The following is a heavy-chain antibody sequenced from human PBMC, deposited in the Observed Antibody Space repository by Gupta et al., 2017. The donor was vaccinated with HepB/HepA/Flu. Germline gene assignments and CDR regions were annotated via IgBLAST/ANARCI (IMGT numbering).Heavy chain of an antibody. CDR2: ISGDGGST. J-gene: IGHJ2*01. Sequence: EVQLVESGGGVVQPGGSLRLSCAASGFTFDDYAMHWVRQAPGKGLEGVSLISGDGGSTYYADSVKGRFTISRDNSKNSLYLQMNSLRTEDTALYYCAKDHDYDGPQEAWYFDLWGRGTLVTVSS. D-gene: IGHD4-17*01. V-gene: IGHV3-43*02. CDR1: GFTFDDYA. CDR3: AKDHDYDGPQEAWYFDL.